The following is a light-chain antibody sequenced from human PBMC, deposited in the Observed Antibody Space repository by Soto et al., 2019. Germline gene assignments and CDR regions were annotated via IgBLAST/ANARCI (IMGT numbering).Light chain of an antibody. V-gene: IGLV1-40*01. CDR3: QSYDSSLSGSEV. Sequence: QSALTQPPSVSGAPGQRVTISCTGSSPNIGAGYDVHWYQQLPGTAPKLLIYGNSNRPSGVPDRFSGSKSGTPASLAITGLQAEDEADYYCQSYDSSLSGSEVFGTGTKVTVL. CDR2: GNS. J-gene: IGLJ1*01. CDR1: SPNIGAGYD.